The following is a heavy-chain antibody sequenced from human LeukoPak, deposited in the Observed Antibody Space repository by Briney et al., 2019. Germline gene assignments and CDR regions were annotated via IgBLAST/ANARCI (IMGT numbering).Heavy chain of an antibody. CDR3: ARDGYSYGGDYYYYMDV. Sequence: PSQTLSLTCTVSGGSISSGDYYWSWIRQPPGKGLEWIGYIYYSGSTYYNPSLKSRVTISVDTSKNQFSLKLSSVTAADTAVYYCARDGYSYGGDYYYYMDVWGKGTTVTVSS. D-gene: IGHD5-18*01. CDR1: GGSISSGDYY. CDR2: IYYSGST. J-gene: IGHJ6*03. V-gene: IGHV4-30-4*08.